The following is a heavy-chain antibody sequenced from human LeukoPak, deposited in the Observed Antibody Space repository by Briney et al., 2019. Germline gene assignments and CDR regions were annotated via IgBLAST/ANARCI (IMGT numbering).Heavy chain of an antibody. Sequence: GGSLRLSCAASGFTFGSYWMSWVRQAPGKGGGWGANIKQDGREKYCVDSVKGRFTMSRDNAKNSLYLQMNSPRAEDTAVYYCARARPYYGGNRDPYYYFDSWGQGTLVTVSS. D-gene: IGHD4-23*01. CDR2: IKQDGREK. CDR3: ARARPYYGGNRDPYYYFDS. V-gene: IGHV3-7*01. CDR1: GFTFGSYW. J-gene: IGHJ4*02.